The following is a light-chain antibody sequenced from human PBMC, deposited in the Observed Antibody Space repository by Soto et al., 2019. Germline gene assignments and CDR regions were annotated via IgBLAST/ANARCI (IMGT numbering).Light chain of an antibody. V-gene: IGKV3-20*01. CDR1: HRVTSNC. J-gene: IGKJ1*01. CDR2: AAS. CDR3: LQYGVPLWT. Sequence: EIAVTQSPGTLSLSPGERATLSCRASHRVTSNCLAWDKQRHGQAPRLLIYAASIADNGAPDRFSGSGSGTHCTLTIIRLEPEDFVVYYCLQYGVPLWTFGQGNTVE.